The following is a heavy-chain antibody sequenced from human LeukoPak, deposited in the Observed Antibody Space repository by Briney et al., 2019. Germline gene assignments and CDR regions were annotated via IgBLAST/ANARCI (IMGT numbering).Heavy chain of an antibody. J-gene: IGHJ4*02. CDR3: ARTWELGASFDY. CDR2: IYHSGST. CDR1: GGSISSYY. Sequence: PSETLSLTCTVSGGSISSYYWSWIQQPPGKGLEWIGYIYHSGSTTYNPSLKSRVTISLDTSKNQISLNLSSVTAADTAVYYCARTWELGASFDYWGQGTLVTVSS. D-gene: IGHD1-26*01. V-gene: IGHV4-59*01.